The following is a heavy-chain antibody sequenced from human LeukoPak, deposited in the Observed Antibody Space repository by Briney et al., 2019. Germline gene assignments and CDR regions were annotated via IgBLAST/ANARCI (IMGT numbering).Heavy chain of an antibody. CDR1: GYTFTSYA. V-gene: IGHV1-3*01. CDR3: ARDYCSSTSCLFDY. J-gene: IGHJ4*01. CDR2: INAGNGNT. Sequence: EASVKVSCKASGYTFTSYAMHWVRQAPGQRLEWMGWINAGNGNTKYSQKFQGRVTITRDTSASTAYMELSSLRSEDTAVYYCARDYCSSTSCLFDYWGQGTLVTVSS. D-gene: IGHD2-2*01.